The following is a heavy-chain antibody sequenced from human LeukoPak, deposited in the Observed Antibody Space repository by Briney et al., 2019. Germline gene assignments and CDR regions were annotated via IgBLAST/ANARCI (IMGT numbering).Heavy chain of an antibody. D-gene: IGHD3-10*01. CDR2: VKPDGTEE. Sequence: GGSLRLSCAASGFTFSSYWMSWVRQAPGKGLEWVANVKPDGTEEYYVDSVKGRFTISRDNAKNTLYLQMNSLRVDDTAVYYCAREIGPGTGSGDAFDIWGQGTMVTVSS. CDR1: GFTFSSYW. CDR3: AREIGPGTGSGDAFDI. J-gene: IGHJ3*02. V-gene: IGHV3-7*01.